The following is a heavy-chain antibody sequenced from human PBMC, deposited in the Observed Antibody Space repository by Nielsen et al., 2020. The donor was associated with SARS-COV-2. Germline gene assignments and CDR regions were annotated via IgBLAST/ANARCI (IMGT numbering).Heavy chain of an antibody. D-gene: IGHD1-26*01. CDR2: ISYDGSNK. J-gene: IGHJ1*01. CDR1: GFTFSSYA. V-gene: IGHV3-30-3*01. CDR3: ARARLGSYGYFQH. Sequence: GESLKISCAASGFTFSSYAMHWVRQAPGKGLEWVAVISYDGSNKYYADSVKGRFTISRDNSKNTLYLQMNSLRAEDTAVYYCARARLGSYGYFQHWGQGTLVTVSS.